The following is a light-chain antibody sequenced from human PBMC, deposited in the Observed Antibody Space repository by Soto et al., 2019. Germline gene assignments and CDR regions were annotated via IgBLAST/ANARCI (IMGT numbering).Light chain of an antibody. CDR1: QSVSSY. V-gene: IGKV3-11*01. CDR3: QQRSNWPPSLT. Sequence: EIVLTQSPATLSLSPGERATLSCRVSQSVSSYLACYQQKPGQAPRLLIYDASNRATGIPARFSGSGSGTDFTLTISSLEPEDFAVYYCQQRSNWPPSLTFGGGTKVEIK. CDR2: DAS. J-gene: IGKJ4*01.